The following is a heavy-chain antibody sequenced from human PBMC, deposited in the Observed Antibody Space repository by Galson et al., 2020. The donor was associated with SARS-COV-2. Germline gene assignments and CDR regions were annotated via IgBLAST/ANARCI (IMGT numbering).Heavy chain of an antibody. Sequence: SETLSLTCAVYGGSFSGYYWSWIRQPPGKGLEWIGEINHSGSTNYNPSLKSRVTISVDTSKNQFSLKLSSVTAADPAVYYCARVKLNCYAWTNYYYYYGMDVWGQGTTVTVSS. CDR1: GGSFSGYY. CDR2: INHSGST. D-gene: IGHD2-2*01. J-gene: IGHJ6*02. CDR3: ARVKLNCYAWTNYYYYYGMDV. V-gene: IGHV4-34*01.